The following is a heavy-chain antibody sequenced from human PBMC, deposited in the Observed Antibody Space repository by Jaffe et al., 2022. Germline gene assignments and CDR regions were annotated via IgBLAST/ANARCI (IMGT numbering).Heavy chain of an antibody. D-gene: IGHD6-19*01. CDR2: INGIAVTT. CDR3: AKAIGGGWSHNEY. CDR1: GFIFSDYA. V-gene: IGHV3-23*01. J-gene: IGHJ4*02. Sequence: EVQMLESGGGLVQPGGSLRLSCAASGFIFSDYAMNWVRQAPGKGLEWVSVINGIAVTTYYADSVKGRFTISRDNSKNTLYLQMDSLRVEDTAVYYCAKAIGGGWSHNEYWGQGTLVTVSS.